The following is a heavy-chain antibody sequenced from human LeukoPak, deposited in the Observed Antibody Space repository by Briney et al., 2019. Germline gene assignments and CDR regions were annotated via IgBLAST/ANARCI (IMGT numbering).Heavy chain of an antibody. D-gene: IGHD3/OR15-3a*01. Sequence: SETLSLTCTVSGGSISSRSYYWGWIRQPPGKGLEWIGSMYYSGSTYYNPSLKSRVTISVDTSKNQFSLKLTSVTAADTAVYYCARHPGYGLYWFDPWGQGTLVTVSS. CDR1: GGSISSRSYY. V-gene: IGHV4-39*01. J-gene: IGHJ5*02. CDR2: MYYSGST. CDR3: ARHPGYGLYWFDP.